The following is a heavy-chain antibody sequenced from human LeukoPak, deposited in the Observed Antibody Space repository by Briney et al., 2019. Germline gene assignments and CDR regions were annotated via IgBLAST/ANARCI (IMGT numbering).Heavy chain of an antibody. J-gene: IGHJ5*02. V-gene: IGHV4-59*11. CDR2: IYYSGST. D-gene: IGHD2-2*02. CDR1: GGSISSHY. Sequence: SETLSLTCTVSGGSISSHYWSWIRKPPGKGLEWIGYIYYSGSTNYNPSLKSRVTISVDTSKNQFSLKLSSVTAADTAVYYCARGLGYCSSTSCYTYWFDPWGQGTLVTVSS. CDR3: ARGLGYCSSTSCYTYWFDP.